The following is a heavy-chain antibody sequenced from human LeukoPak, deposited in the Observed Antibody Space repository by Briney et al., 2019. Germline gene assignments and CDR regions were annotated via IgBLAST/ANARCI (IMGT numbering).Heavy chain of an antibody. D-gene: IGHD2-2*01. V-gene: IGHV3-21*01. Sequence: PGGSLRLSCAASGFSLSSYDMNWVRQAPGKGLEWASSISTTSTYIYYRYSVKGRFTISRDNARNSLYLQMNGLRAEDTAVYYCARADCFSSTCYLRSSWFDPWGQGTLVTVSS. CDR3: ARADCFSSTCYLRSSWFDP. J-gene: IGHJ5*02. CDR2: ISTTSTYI. CDR1: GFSLSSYD.